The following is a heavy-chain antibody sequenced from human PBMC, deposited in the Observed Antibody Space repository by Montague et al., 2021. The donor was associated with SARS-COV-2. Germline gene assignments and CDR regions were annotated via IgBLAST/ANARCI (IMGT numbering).Heavy chain of an antibody. CDR3: ARLGDGVVPSPILGVGPYYSYYYMDV. Sequence: SETLSLTCAVHGTSFSGYYWNWIRQPPGKGLEWIREIHHGGSTNYNPSLKSRVTISADTSKNQFSLKLTSVAAADTAVYYCARLGDGVVPSPILGVGPYYSYYYMDVWGKGTTVTVSS. J-gene: IGHJ6*03. V-gene: IGHV4-34*01. CDR1: GTSFSGYY. D-gene: IGHD3-10*01. CDR2: IHHGGST.